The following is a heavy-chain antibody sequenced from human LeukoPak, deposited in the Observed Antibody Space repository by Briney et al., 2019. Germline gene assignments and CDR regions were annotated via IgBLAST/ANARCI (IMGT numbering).Heavy chain of an antibody. Sequence: GGSLRLSCAASGFTFDDYGMSWVRQAPGKGLEWVSGINWNGGSTGYADSVKGRFTISRDSAKSSLYLQMNSLRAEDTALYHCARDRDSSGSDYWGQGTLVTVSS. J-gene: IGHJ4*02. D-gene: IGHD3-22*01. V-gene: IGHV3-20*01. CDR1: GFTFDDYG. CDR3: ARDRDSSGSDY. CDR2: INWNGGST.